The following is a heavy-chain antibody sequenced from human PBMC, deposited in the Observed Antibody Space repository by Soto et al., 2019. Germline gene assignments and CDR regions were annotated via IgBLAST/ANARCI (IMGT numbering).Heavy chain of an antibody. J-gene: IGHJ6*02. CDR1: GYTFTRYA. CDR2: INAGNGNT. Sequence: ASVKVSCKASGYTFTRYAMHWVRQAPGQRLEWMGWINAGNGNTKYSQKFQGRVTITRDTSASTAYMELSSLRSEDTAVYYCARLPAAIFPHGMDVWGQGTTVTVSS. CDR3: ARLPAAIFPHGMDV. V-gene: IGHV1-3*01. D-gene: IGHD2-2*01.